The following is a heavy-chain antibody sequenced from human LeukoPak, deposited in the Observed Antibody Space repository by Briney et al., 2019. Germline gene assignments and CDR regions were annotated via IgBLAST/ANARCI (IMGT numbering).Heavy chain of an antibody. Sequence: SVKVSCKASGGTFSSYAISWVRQAPGQGLEWMGRIIPIFGTANYAQKFQGRVTITTDESTSTAYMELSSLRSEDTAVYYCAGGFDSNPDYWGQGTLVTVSS. D-gene: IGHD3-16*01. CDR1: GGTFSSYA. CDR2: IIPIFGTA. V-gene: IGHV1-69*05. J-gene: IGHJ4*02. CDR3: AGGFDSNPDY.